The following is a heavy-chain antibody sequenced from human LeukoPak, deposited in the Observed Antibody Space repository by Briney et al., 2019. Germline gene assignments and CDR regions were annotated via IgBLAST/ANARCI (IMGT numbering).Heavy chain of an antibody. CDR1: GFTFSDYY. CDR3: AKGTLQQFDY. CDR2: ISSISSYT. Sequence: PGGSLRLSCAASGFTFSDYYMSWIRQAPGKGLEWVSYISSISSYTNYADSVKGRFTISRDNSRSTLYLQINSPRAEDTAIYYCAKGTLQQFDYWGQGTLVTVSS. J-gene: IGHJ4*02. D-gene: IGHD1-1*01. V-gene: IGHV3-11*05.